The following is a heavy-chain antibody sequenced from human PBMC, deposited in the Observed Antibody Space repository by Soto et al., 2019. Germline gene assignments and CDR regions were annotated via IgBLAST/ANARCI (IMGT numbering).Heavy chain of an antibody. CDR1: GGSISSGAYY. CDR2: IYYTGTS. V-gene: IGHV4-30-4*01. D-gene: IGHD5-12*01. CDR3: ARLRDGYNSFDY. Sequence: SETLSLTCTVSGGSISSGAYYWTWVRQPPGRGLEWIGYIYYTGTSYYSPSLKSRVTISVDTSKNQFSLRLSSVTAADSAVYYCARLRDGYNSFDYWGHGTLVTVSS. J-gene: IGHJ4*01.